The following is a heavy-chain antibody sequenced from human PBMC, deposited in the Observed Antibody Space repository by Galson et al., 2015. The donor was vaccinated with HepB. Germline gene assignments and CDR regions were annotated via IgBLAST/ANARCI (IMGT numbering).Heavy chain of an antibody. CDR2: IYYSGST. CDR1: GVSLSCKTYY. D-gene: IGHD3-16*02. V-gene: IGHV4-39*01. Sequence: LSLTCTVSGVSLSCKTYYWGWIRQPPGKGLEWIGSIYYSGSTYYNPSLKSRVTIFVDTSKNQFSLKLSSVAAADTAVYFCARRVVWDFDLWGRGTLVTVSS. CDR3: ARRVVWDFDL. J-gene: IGHJ2*01.